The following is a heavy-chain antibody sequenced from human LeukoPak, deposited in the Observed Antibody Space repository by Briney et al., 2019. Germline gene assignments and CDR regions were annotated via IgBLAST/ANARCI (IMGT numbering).Heavy chain of an antibody. CDR1: GFTFSSYA. D-gene: IGHD3-10*01. V-gene: IGHV3-23*01. Sequence: GGSLRLSCAASGFTFSSYAMSWVRQAPGKGLEWVSAISGSGGSTYYADSVKGRFTISRDNSKNTLYLQMNGLRAEDTAVYYCAKAPPYLSGSYYIIDYWGQGTLVTVSS. CDR3: AKAPPYLSGSYYIIDY. CDR2: ISGSGGST. J-gene: IGHJ4*02.